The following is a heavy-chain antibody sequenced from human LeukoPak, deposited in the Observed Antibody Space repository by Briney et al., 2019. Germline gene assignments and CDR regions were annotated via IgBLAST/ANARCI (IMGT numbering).Heavy chain of an antibody. J-gene: IGHJ6*04. Sequence: GASVKVSCKASGYTFTGYYMHWVRQATGQGLEWMGWMNPNSGNTGYAQKFQGRVTMTRNTSISTAYMELSSLRSEDTAVYYCARVDPKIAVAGLGGNSAMDVWGKGTTVTVSS. V-gene: IGHV1-8*02. D-gene: IGHD6-19*01. CDR1: GYTFTGYY. CDR2: MNPNSGNT. CDR3: ARVDPKIAVAGLGGNSAMDV.